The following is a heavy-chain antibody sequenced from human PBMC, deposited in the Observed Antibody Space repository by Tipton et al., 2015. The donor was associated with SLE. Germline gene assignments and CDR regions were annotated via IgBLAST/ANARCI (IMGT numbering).Heavy chain of an antibody. CDR2: IYYSGST. CDR3: ARVRGAADHGEGDYYYHMDV. Sequence: TLSLTCTVSGGSISSYYWSWIRQPPGKGLEWIGYIYYSGSTNYNPSLKSRVTISVDTSKNQFSLKLSSVTAADTAVYYCARVRGAADHGEGDYYYHMDVWGQGTTVTVSS. D-gene: IGHD6-13*01. V-gene: IGHV4-59*01. J-gene: IGHJ6*02. CDR1: GGSISSYY.